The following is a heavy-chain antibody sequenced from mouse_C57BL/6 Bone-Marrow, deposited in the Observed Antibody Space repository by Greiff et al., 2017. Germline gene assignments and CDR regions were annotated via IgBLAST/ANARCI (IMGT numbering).Heavy chain of an antibody. CDR3: ARGLRNFDY. J-gene: IGHJ2*01. CDR1: GYTFTSYT. CDR2: INPSSGYT. D-gene: IGHD1-1*01. V-gene: IGHV1-4*01. Sequence: VKLQESGAELARPGASVKLSCKASGYTFTSYTMHWVKQRPGQGLEWIGYINPSSGYTTYNQKFKDKATLTADKSSSTDYMQLSSLTSEDSAVYYCARGLRNFDYWGQGTTLTVSS.